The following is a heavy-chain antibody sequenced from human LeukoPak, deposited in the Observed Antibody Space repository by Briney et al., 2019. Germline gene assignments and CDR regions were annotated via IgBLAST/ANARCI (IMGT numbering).Heavy chain of an antibody. CDR3: AKELVGYSYGYDY. CDR2: ISSSGSAI. J-gene: IGHJ4*02. CDR1: GFTFSDYY. V-gene: IGHV3-11*04. D-gene: IGHD5-18*01. Sequence: GGSLRLSCAASGFTFSDYYMSWIRQAPGKGLEWVSYISSSGSAIYYADSVKGRFTISRDYAKNSLYLQMSSLRAEDTAVYYCAKELVGYSYGYDYWGQGTLVTVSS.